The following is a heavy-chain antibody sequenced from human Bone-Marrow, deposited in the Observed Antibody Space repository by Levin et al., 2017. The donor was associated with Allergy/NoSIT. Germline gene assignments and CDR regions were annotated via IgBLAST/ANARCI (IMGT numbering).Heavy chain of an antibody. V-gene: IGHV3-11*01. J-gene: IGHJ3*02. Sequence: GESLKISCTASGFVFGDYYMSRVRQAPGKGPEWIAYISYRGNTIYYKQSVRGRFTISRDNAKNSLYLQMDSLRDEDTAVYYCVRMMIADAFHIWGQGTMVTVSS. D-gene: IGHD2-21*01. CDR2: ISYRGNTI. CDR3: VRMMIADAFHI. CDR1: GFVFGDYY.